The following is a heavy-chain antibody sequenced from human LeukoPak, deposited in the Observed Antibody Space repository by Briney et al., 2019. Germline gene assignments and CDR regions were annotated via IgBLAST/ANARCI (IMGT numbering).Heavy chain of an antibody. CDR1: GFTFSSYA. V-gene: IGHV3-30*04. J-gene: IGHJ4*02. Sequence: GGSLRLSCAASGFTFSSYAMHWVRQAPGKGLEWVAVISYDGSNKYYADSVKGRFTISRDNSKNTLYLQMNSLRAEDTAVYYCACSGSYYRNYFDYWGQGTLVTVSS. CDR3: ACSGSYYRNYFDY. D-gene: IGHD3-10*02. CDR2: ISYDGSNK.